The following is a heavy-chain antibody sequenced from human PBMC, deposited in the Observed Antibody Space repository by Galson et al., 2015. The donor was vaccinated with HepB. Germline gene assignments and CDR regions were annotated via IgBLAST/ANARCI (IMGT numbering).Heavy chain of an antibody. J-gene: IGHJ3*01. D-gene: IGHD5-12*01. V-gene: IGHV3-48*02. Sequence: SLILSCAASGFTFSSYSMNWFRQAPGKGLEWVSYISSSSTTIYYAASVKGRFPISRDNAKNSLYLQMNRLRDEDTAVYYCARDWLAQKWLRSRDAFDFWGQGTMVTVSS. CDR3: ARDWLAQKWLRSRDAFDF. CDR2: ISSSSTTI. CDR1: GFTFSSYS.